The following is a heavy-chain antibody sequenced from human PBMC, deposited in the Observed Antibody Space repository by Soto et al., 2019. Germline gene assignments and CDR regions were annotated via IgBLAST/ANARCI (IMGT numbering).Heavy chain of an antibody. CDR2: VYHTGNT. CDR3: ARDRIVTKPPAPYYLYYGVDV. D-gene: IGHD3-22*01. Sequence: LSLTCGVSNFSISSAYYWAWIRQPPGKGLEWIASVYHTGNTYFNPSLKSRVTISVDTSKNQFSLRLRSVTAADTAIYYCARDRIVTKPPAPYYLYYGVDVWGQGTTVTVSS. V-gene: IGHV4-38-2*02. CDR1: NFSISSAYY. J-gene: IGHJ6*02.